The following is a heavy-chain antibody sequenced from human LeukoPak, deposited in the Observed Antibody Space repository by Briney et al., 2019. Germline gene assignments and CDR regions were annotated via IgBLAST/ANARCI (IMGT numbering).Heavy chain of an antibody. CDR3: ARITMTTSGWYFDL. CDR2: VHPSGGST. J-gene: IGHJ2*01. CDR1: GYTFTSYY. V-gene: IGHV1-46*01. D-gene: IGHD3-22*01. Sequence: ASVKLSCKASGYTFTSYYMHWLRQAPGQGLEWMGIVHPSGGSTSYAQKFQGRVTMTRDTATSTVYMELSSLRSEETALYYCARITMTTSGWYFDLWGRGSLVTVSS.